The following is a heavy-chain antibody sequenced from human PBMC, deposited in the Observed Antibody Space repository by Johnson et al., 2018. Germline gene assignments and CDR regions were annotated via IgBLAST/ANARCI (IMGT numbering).Heavy chain of an antibody. CDR2: LSFDGNTI. CDR1: GLTFNTYA. J-gene: IGHJ4*02. CDR3: ARPQSLVTDDSPFGY. Sequence: VQLVESGGGVVQPGKSLRLSCAASGLTFNTYAMHWVRQAPGKGLDWVALLSFDGNTIFDADAVKGRFTISRDTANSMVYLQMNSMRVEDTALYYCARPQSLVTDDSPFGYWGQGTQVSVSS. D-gene: IGHD3-10*01. V-gene: IGHV3-30-3*01.